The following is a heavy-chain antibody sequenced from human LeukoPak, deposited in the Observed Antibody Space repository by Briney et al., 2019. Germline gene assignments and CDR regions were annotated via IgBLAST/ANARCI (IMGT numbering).Heavy chain of an antibody. CDR3: ARSAGIAAAVDY. J-gene: IGHJ4*02. D-gene: IGHD6-13*01. V-gene: IGHV3-30*04. Sequence: GGSLRLSCAASGFTFSSYAMHWVRQAPGKGLEWVAVISYDGSNKYYADSVKGRFTISRDNSKNTLYLQMNSLRAEDTAVYYCARSAGIAAAVDYWGQGTLVTVSS. CDR2: ISYDGSNK. CDR1: GFTFSSYA.